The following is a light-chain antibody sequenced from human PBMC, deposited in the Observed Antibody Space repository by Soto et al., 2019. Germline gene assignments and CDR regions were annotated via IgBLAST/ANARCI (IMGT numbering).Light chain of an antibody. V-gene: IGKV2-28*01. CDR2: LGS. CDR1: QPLLHSNGFNY. Sequence: DVVMTQSPLSLPVPPGEPASISCRSSQPLLHSNGFNYLDWYLQRPGQSPQLLIYLGSNRASGVPDRFSGSGSGTDFTLKISRVEAEDVGVYYCMQALQTPLTVGGGTKGDIK. J-gene: IGKJ4*01. CDR3: MQALQTPLT.